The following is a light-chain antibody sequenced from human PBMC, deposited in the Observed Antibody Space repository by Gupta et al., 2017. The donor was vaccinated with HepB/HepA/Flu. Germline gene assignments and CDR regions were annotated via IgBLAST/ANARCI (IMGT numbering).Light chain of an antibody. CDR2: QDT. V-gene: IGLV3-1*01. CDR3: QAWDRSTYVV. Sequence: SYELTQPPSVSESPGQTASITCSGDKLGDKYTCWYQQKPGQSPVLVIYQDTKRPSGIPERFSGSNSGNTATLTISRTQAMDEADYYCQAWDRSTYVVFGGGTKLTVL. CDR1: KLGDKY. J-gene: IGLJ2*01.